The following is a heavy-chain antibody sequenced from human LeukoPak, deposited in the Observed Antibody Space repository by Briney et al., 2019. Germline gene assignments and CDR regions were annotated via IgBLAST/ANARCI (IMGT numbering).Heavy chain of an antibody. D-gene: IGHD1-26*01. CDR1: GFTVSSNY. J-gene: IGHJ6*03. CDR2: IYSGGST. CDR3: ARRSGSYFHYYYYYMDV. V-gene: IGHV3-53*01. Sequence: GGSLRLSCAASGFTVSSNYMSWVRQAPGKGLEWDSVIYSGGSTYYADSVKGRFTISRDNSKNTLYLQMNSLRAEDTAVYYCARRSGSYFHYYYYYMDVWGKGTTVTVSS.